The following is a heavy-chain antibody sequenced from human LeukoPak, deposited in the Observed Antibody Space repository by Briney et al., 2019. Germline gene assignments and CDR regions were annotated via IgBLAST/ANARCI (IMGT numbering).Heavy chain of an antibody. J-gene: IGHJ6*03. CDR2: IAYDGSNK. D-gene: IGHD2-21*01. CDR3: AREGRGDQRYYYYYMDV. CDR1: GFTFSSYG. V-gene: IGHV3-30*03. Sequence: GGSLRLSCAASGFTFSSYGMHWVRQAPGKGLEWVAVIAYDGSNKYYADSVKGRFTISRDNSKNTLYLQVNSLRAEDTAVYYCAREGRGDQRYYYYYMDVWGKGTTVTVSS.